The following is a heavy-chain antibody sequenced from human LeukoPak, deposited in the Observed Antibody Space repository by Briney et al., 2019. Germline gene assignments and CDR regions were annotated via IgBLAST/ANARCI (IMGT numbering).Heavy chain of an antibody. CDR1: GGSFSGYY. CDR3: ARGPRQNSGFYV. CDR2: INHSGST. Sequence: PSETLSLTCAVYGGSFSGYYWSWIRQPPGKGLEWIGEINHSGSTNYNPSLKSRVTISVDTSKNQFSLKLSSVTAADTAVYYCARGPRQNSGFYVWGQGTLVNVSS. J-gene: IGHJ4*02. V-gene: IGHV4-34*01. D-gene: IGHD2/OR15-2a*01.